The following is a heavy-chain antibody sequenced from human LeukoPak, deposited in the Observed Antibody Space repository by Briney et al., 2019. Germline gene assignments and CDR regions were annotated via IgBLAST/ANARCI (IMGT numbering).Heavy chain of an antibody. D-gene: IGHD3-16*02. CDR1: GYTFTGYY. CDR2: INPNSGRT. J-gene: IGHJ4*02. Sequence: AAVKVSCKASGYTFTGYYMEWVRQAPGQGKERMGWINPNSGRTNYAQKFQGTVTITMDTSISTAYMALSRLRSDDTAVYSCASSTSDMITFGGVIVPYYWGQGTLVTVSS. CDR3: ASSTSDMITFGGVIVPYY. V-gene: IGHV1-2*02.